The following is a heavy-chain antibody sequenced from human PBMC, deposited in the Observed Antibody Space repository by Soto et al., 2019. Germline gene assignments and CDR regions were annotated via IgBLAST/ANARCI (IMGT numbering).Heavy chain of an antibody. D-gene: IGHD3-10*01. CDR3: ARVGYYGSGSYYNPRGNWFDP. CDR2: ISAYNGNT. CDR1: GYTFTSYG. V-gene: IGHV1-18*01. Sequence: ASVKVSCKASGYTFTSYGISWVRQAPGQGLEWMGWISAYNGNTNYAQKLQGRVTMTTDTSTSTAYMELRSLRSDDTAVYYCARVGYYGSGSYYNPRGNWFDPWGQGTLVTVSS. J-gene: IGHJ5*02.